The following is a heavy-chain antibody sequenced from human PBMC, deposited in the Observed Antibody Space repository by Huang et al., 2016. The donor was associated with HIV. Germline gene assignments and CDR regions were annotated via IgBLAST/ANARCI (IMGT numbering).Heavy chain of an antibody. J-gene: IGHJ6*02. Sequence: QVRLEQWGEGSLKPSETLSLTCAVYGASFSTYFWSWVRQSPDKRLQWIGEIQPGVPCNYKPGFKGRVVKSVGTTKNQFSLTLRAMSAADAAIYYCARLPTPSYYDTWSISPVEEDFFYFNLDLWGRGTPVTVS. D-gene: IGHD3-16*01. CDR3: ARLPTPSYYDTWSISPVEEDFFYFNLDL. CDR1: GASFSTYF. CDR2: IQPGVPC. V-gene: IGHV4-34*02.